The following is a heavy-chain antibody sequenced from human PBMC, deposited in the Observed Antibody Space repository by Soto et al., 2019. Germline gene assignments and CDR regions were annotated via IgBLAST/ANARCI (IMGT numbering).Heavy chain of an antibody. V-gene: IGHV4-59*02. CDR3: ARASGLGVAHIDY. Sequence: TISLTFTVSCGSVTGFYWSWIRQPPGKGLEWIGYIFHSGSSNYHPSLKSRVTISVDTSKSQISLRLTSVTAADTAVYYCARASGLGVAHIDYWGQGTLVTVSS. D-gene: IGHD6-19*01. J-gene: IGHJ4*02. CDR1: CGSVTGFY. CDR2: IFHSGSS.